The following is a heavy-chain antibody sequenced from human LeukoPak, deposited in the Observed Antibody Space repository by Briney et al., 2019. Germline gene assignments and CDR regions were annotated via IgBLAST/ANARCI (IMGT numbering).Heavy chain of an antibody. J-gene: IGHJ4*02. CDR1: GFTFSNAW. V-gene: IGHV3-15*01. CDR3: TTEYSSGAFDY. CDR2: IKSKTDGGTT. Sequence: GGSLRLSCAASGFTFSNAWMSWVRQAPGKGLEWVGRIKSKTDGGTTDYAAPVKGRFTIPRDDSKNTLYLQMNSLKTEDTAVYYCTTEYSSGAFDYWGQGTLVTVSS. D-gene: IGHD6-19*01.